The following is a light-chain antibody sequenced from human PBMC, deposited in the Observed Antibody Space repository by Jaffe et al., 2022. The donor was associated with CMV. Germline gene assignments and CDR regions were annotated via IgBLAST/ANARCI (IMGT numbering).Light chain of an antibody. Sequence: EIVLTQSPATLSLSPGERATLSCGASQTVNRNYLAWYQQKPGLAPRLLMYDVNRRATGTPDRFSGSGSGTDFTLTISRLEPEDSGVYYCQQYNLNSPLSFGGGTKVEIK. J-gene: IGKJ4*01. CDR3: QQYNLNSPLS. CDR1: QTVNRNY. CDR2: DVN. V-gene: IGKV3D-20*01.